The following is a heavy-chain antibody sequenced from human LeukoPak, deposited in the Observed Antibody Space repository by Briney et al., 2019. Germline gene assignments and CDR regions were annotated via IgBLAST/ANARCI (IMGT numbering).Heavy chain of an antibody. CDR1: GYTFIDYW. Sequence: GASVTVSCKASGYTFIDYWIHWVRQAPGQGLEWMGRIDLKTGDITSAQKFQGRVTMTRDTSISTTYMDLSGLGTDDTAVYYCARDSPHQRFDYWGQGTLATVSS. J-gene: IGHJ4*02. CDR3: ARDSPHQRFDY. V-gene: IGHV1-2*02. CDR2: IDLKTGDI.